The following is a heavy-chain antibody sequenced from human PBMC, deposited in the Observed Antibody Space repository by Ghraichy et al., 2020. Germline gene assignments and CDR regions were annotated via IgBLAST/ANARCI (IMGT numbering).Heavy chain of an antibody. V-gene: IGHV3-23*01. CDR2: ISGSGGST. CDR1: GFTFSSYA. J-gene: IGHJ3*02. D-gene: IGHD2-2*01. Sequence: GGSLRLSCAASGFTFSSYAMSWVRQAPGKGLEWVSAISGSGGSTYYADSVKGRFTISRDNSKNTLYLQMNSLRAEDTAVYYCAKDLFKYCSSTSCSLAAFDIWGQGTMVTVSS. CDR3: AKDLFKYCSSTSCSLAAFDI.